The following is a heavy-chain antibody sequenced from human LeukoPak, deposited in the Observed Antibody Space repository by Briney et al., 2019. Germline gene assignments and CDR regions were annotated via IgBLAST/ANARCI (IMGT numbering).Heavy chain of an antibody. CDR3: AKDFSIVVVPAAMGDY. J-gene: IGHJ4*02. Sequence: PSETLSLTCTVSGGSIRSSSYYWGWIRQPPGKGLEWVSAISGSGGSTYYADSVKGRFTISRDNSKNTLYLQMNSLRAEDTAVYYCAKDFSIVVVPAAMGDYWGQGTLVTVSS. CDR2: ISGSGGST. D-gene: IGHD2-2*01. V-gene: IGHV3-23*01. CDR1: GGSIRSSSYY.